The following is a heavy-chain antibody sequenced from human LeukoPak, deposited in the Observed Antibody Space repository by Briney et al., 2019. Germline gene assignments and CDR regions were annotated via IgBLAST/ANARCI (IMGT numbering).Heavy chain of an antibody. J-gene: IGHJ4*02. D-gene: IGHD5-18*01. CDR1: GYTFTSYG. CDR2: ISAYNGNT. Sequence: ASVKVSCKASGYTFTSYGISWVRQAPGQGLEWMGWISAYNGNTNYAQKLQGRVTMTTDTSTSTAYMELRSLRSDDTAVYYCAREADTAMAPYFDYWGQGTLVTVSS. V-gene: IGHV1-18*01. CDR3: AREADTAMAPYFDY.